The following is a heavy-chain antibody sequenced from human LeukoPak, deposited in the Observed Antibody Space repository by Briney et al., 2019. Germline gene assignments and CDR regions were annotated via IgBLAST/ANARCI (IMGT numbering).Heavy chain of an antibody. CDR2: INHSGST. V-gene: IGHV4-34*01. CDR3: ARGRSYTAVAGN. J-gene: IGHJ4*02. D-gene: IGHD6-19*01. CDR1: GGSFSGYY. Sequence: PSETLSLTCAVYGGSFSGYYWSWIRQPPGKGLEWIGEINHSGSTNYNPSLKSRVTISVDTSKNQFSLKLSSVTAADTAVYYCARGRSYTAVAGNWGQGTLVTVSS.